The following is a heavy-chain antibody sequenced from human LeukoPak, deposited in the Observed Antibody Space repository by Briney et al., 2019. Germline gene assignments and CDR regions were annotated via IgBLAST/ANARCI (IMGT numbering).Heavy chain of an antibody. CDR1: GYSTSSGYY. D-gene: IGHD3-3*01. J-gene: IGHJ3*02. V-gene: IGHV4-38-2*02. CDR2: IYHSGST. Sequence: NTSETLSLTCTVSGYSTSSGYYWGWIRQPPGKGLEWIGSIYHSGSTYYNSSLKSRVTISVDTSKNQFSLKLSSVTAADTAVYYCARRAIFGVVSSAFDIWGQGTMVTVSS. CDR3: ARRAIFGVVSSAFDI.